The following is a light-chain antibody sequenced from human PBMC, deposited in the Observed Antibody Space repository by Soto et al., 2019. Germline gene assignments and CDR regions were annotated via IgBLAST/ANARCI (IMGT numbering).Light chain of an antibody. Sequence: DIVMTQSPLSLPVTPGEPASISCRSSQSLLHSNGYNYLDWYLQKPGQSPQLLIYLGSNRASGVPDRFSGSGSGTDFTLKISRVEVEDVGVYYCMQALQTPITFGQGTRLEI. J-gene: IGKJ5*01. CDR1: QSLLHSNGYNY. CDR2: LGS. V-gene: IGKV2-28*01. CDR3: MQALQTPIT.